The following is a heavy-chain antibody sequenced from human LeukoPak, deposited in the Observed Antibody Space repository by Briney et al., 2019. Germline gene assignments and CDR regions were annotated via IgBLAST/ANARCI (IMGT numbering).Heavy chain of an antibody. V-gene: IGHV4-4*02. D-gene: IGHD1-26*01. CDR2: ISLTGQT. J-gene: IGHJ4*02. Sequence: GSLRLSCAASGFSFISSHDMHWVRPPPGQGLEWIGEISLTGQTNYNPYLNGRVTMSLDESRNQLSLKLTSVTAADTAIYYCSRESGAFCPFGYWGQGTLVIVPP. CDR3: SRESGAFCPFGY. CDR1: GFSFISSHD.